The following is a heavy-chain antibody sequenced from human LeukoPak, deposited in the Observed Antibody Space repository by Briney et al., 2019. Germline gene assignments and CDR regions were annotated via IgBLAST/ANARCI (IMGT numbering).Heavy chain of an antibody. CDR1: GGTFSSYA. D-gene: IGHD2-15*01. CDR3: ARVAAAIDDALDI. CDR2: ISAYNGNT. J-gene: IGHJ3*02. Sequence: ASVKVSCKASGGTFSSYAISWVRQAPGQGLEWMGWISAYNGNTNYAQKLQGRVTMTTDTSTSTAYMELRSLRSDDTAVYYCARVAAAIDDALDIWGQGTMVTVSS. V-gene: IGHV1-18*01.